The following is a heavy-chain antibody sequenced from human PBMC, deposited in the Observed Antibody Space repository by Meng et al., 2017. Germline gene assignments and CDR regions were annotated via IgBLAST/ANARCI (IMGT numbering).Heavy chain of an antibody. CDR2: IYSGGST. V-gene: IGHV3-53*01. J-gene: IGHJ4*02. Sequence: EGRGVGAGGGFIQPGGSLSRCCAACGFTVSSIYMRWARQAPGKGLEWVSVIYSGGSTYYADSVKGRFTISRDNSKNTLYLQMNSLRAEDTAVYYCARDYGDHLGFDYWGQGTLVTVSS. D-gene: IGHD4-17*01. CDR3: ARDYGDHLGFDY. CDR1: GFTVSSIY.